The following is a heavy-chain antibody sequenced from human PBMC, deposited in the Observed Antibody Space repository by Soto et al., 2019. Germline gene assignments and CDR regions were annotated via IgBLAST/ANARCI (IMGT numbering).Heavy chain of an antibody. Sequence: SVKVSCKASGGTFSSYAISWVRQAPGQGLEWMGGIIPIFGTANYAQKFQGRVTITADESTSTAYMELSSLRSEDTAVYYCARVPRSSSETYYFDYWGQGTLVTVSS. J-gene: IGHJ4*02. D-gene: IGHD6-6*01. CDR1: GGTFSSYA. CDR2: IIPIFGTA. CDR3: ARVPRSSSETYYFDY. V-gene: IGHV1-69*13.